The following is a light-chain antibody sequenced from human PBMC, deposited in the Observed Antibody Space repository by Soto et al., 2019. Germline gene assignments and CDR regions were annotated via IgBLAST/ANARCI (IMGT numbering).Light chain of an antibody. CDR1: QSISNY. CDR3: QQRSAGVT. J-gene: IGKJ5*01. Sequence: EIVLTQSLATLSLSPGERATLSCRASQSISNYLAWYQHKPGQAPRLLIYDASNRATATPPRFSGSGSGTDFTLTISSLEPEDFAVYYCQQRSAGVTFGQGIRLEIK. CDR2: DAS. V-gene: IGKV3-11*01.